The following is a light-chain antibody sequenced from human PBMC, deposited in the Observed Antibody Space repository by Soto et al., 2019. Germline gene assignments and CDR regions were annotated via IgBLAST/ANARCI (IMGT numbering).Light chain of an antibody. Sequence: DIVLTQSPATLSLSPGERATLSCRASQSVRTYLAWYQQKRGQAPRLLIYGASSRATGIPDRFSGSGSGTDFTLTISRLEPEDFAVYYCQQYGSSPRTFGQGTKVDIK. CDR3: QQYGSSPRT. CDR2: GAS. J-gene: IGKJ1*01. V-gene: IGKV3-20*01. CDR1: QSVRTY.